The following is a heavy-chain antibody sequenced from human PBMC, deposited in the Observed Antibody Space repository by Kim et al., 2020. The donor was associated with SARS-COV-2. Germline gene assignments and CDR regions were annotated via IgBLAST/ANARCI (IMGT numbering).Heavy chain of an antibody. CDR1: GGSFSGYY. J-gene: IGHJ4*02. D-gene: IGHD3-3*02. V-gene: IGHV4-34*01. CDR2: INHSGST. CDR3: ARVFSKQYYFDY. Sequence: SETLSLTCAVYGGSFSGYYWSWIRQPPGKGLEWIGEINHSGSTNYNPSLKSRVTISVDTSKNQFSLKLSSVTAADTAVYYCARVFSKQYYFDYWGQGTLV.